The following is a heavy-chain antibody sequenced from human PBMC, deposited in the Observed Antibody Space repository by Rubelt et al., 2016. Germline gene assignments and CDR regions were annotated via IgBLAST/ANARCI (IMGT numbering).Heavy chain of an antibody. D-gene: IGHD3-3*01. J-gene: IGHJ6*02. Sequence: GLECIGEIYNGGSTNYNPSLKSRVTISVEKSKNQFSLKLISVTAADTAVYYCARRSEFVHPYGMDVWGQGTTVTVSS. CDR3: ARRSEFVHPYGMDV. CDR2: IYNGGST. V-gene: IGHV4-4*02.